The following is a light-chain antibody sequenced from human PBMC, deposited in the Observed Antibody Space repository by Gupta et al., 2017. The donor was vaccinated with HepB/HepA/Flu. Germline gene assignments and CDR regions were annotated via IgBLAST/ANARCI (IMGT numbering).Light chain of an antibody. CDR3: QSADATGSSYV. V-gene: IGLV3-25*03. J-gene: IGLJ1*01. CDR2: KDS. CDR1: ALAKQY. Sequence: SYELTQPPSVSVSPGQTARIPCSGDALAKQYAYWYQQKAGQAPVLVIYKDSERPSGIPERFSGSSSGTTLTLIISGVQAEDEADYYCQSADATGSSYVFGPGTKVTVL.